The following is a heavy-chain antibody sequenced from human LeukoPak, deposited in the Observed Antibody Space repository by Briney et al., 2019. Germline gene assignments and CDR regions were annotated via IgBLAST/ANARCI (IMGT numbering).Heavy chain of an antibody. CDR1: GGSFSGYY. CDR3: AREAGASAGYYFDY. CDR2: INHSGST. J-gene: IGHJ4*02. V-gene: IGHV4-34*01. Sequence: SETLSLTCAVYGGSFSGYYWSWIRQPPGKGLEWIGEINHSGSTNYNPSLKSRVTISVDTSKNQFSLKLSSVTAADTAVYYCAREAGASAGYYFDYWGQGTLVTVSS. D-gene: IGHD6-13*01.